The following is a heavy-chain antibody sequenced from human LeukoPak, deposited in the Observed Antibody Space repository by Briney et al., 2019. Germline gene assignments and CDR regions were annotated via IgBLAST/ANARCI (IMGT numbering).Heavy chain of an antibody. J-gene: IGHJ4*02. D-gene: IGHD5-24*01. Sequence: SVKVSCKASGGTFSSYAISWVRQAPGQGLEWMGGIIPIFGTANYAQKFQGRVTITADESTSTAYMELSSLRSEDTAVYYCARDAQGWDGYNDTSGYWGRGTLVTVSS. CDR3: ARDAQGWDGYNDTSGY. CDR2: IIPIFGTA. V-gene: IGHV1-69*13. CDR1: GGTFSSYA.